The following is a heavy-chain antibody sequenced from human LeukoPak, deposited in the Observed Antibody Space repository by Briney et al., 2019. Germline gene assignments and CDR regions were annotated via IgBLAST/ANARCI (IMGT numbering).Heavy chain of an antibody. CDR3: ARGNWNYGRGYFDF. D-gene: IGHD1-7*01. CDR1: GYTFTSYG. J-gene: IGHJ4*02. V-gene: IGHV1-18*01. CDR2: ISAYNGNA. Sequence: ASVKVSCKASGYTFTSYGISWVRQAPGQGLEWMGWISAYNGNANYAQKLQGRVTMTTDTSTSTAYMELRSLRSDDTAVYFCARGNWNYGRGYFDFWGQGTLVTVSS.